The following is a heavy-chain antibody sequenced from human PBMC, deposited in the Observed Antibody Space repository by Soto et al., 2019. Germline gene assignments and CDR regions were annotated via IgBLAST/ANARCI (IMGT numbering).Heavy chain of an antibody. CDR3: ARGRYGDY. V-gene: IGHV1-18*01. Sequence: QVHLVQSGAEVKKPGASVKVSCQGSGYAFTTYGITWVRQAPGQGLEWMGWISAHNGNTNYAQKLQGRVTVTRDTSTTAAYMEMRSLRYDDTGVYDCARGRYGDYWGQGALVTVSS. CDR2: ISAHNGNT. J-gene: IGHJ4*02. D-gene: IGHD1-1*01. CDR1: GYAFTTYG.